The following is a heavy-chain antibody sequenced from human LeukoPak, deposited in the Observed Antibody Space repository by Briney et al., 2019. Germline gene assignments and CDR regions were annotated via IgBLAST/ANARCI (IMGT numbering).Heavy chain of an antibody. Sequence: PGGSLRLSCAASGFTVSSNYMSWVRQAPGKGLEWVSVIYSGGSTYYADSVKGRFTISRDNAKNSLYLQMNSLRAEDTAVYYCARKTPRVYYYDSSGYYSDYWGQGTLVTVSS. CDR3: ARKTPRVYYYDSSGYYSDY. D-gene: IGHD3-22*01. V-gene: IGHV3-66*01. CDR1: GFTVSSNY. CDR2: IYSGGST. J-gene: IGHJ4*02.